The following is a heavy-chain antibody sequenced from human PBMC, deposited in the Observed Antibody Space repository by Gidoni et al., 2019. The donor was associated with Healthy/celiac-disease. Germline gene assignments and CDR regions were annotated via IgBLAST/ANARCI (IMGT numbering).Heavy chain of an antibody. Sequence: QVPLVESGGGVVQPGRYLRLAWAAPGYPFSSYGMHWVRQATGNGLGWVAVIWYDGSNKYYADSVKGRFTISRDNSKNTLYLQMNSLRAEDTAVYYCARDVGSGDFDPWGQGTLVTVSS. V-gene: IGHV3-33*01. D-gene: IGHD3-10*01. CDR2: IWYDGSNK. CDR3: ARDVGSGDFDP. CDR1: GYPFSSYG. J-gene: IGHJ5*02.